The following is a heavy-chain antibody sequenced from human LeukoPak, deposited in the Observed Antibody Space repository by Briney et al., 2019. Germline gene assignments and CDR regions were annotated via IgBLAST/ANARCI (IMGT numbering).Heavy chain of an antibody. J-gene: IGHJ4*02. CDR3: ARRAGAYSHPYDY. D-gene: IGHD4/OR15-4a*01. CDR2: ICSDNT. V-gene: IGHV3-53*01. CDR1: EFTFSSYA. Sequence: GGSLRLSCAASEFTFSSYALNWVRQAPGKGLEWVSFICSDNTHYSDSVKGRFTISRDNSKNTLYLQMNSLRAEDTAVYYCARRAGAYSHPYDYWGQGTLVTVSS.